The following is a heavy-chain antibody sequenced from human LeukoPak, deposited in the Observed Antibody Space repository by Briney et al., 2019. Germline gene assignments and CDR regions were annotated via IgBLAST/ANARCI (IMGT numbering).Heavy chain of an antibody. CDR3: ARDSRDLTVTATEFDY. CDR1: GFTFSTYG. CDR2: IWYDGRKE. J-gene: IGHJ4*02. D-gene: IGHD2-21*02. Sequence: PGGSLRLSCAASGFTFSTYGMHWVRQAPGKGLEWVAVIWYDGRKEYYADSVKGRFTISRDNSKNTLYLQMNSLRVEDTATYYCARDSRDLTVTATEFDYWGQGTLVTVSS. V-gene: IGHV3-33*01.